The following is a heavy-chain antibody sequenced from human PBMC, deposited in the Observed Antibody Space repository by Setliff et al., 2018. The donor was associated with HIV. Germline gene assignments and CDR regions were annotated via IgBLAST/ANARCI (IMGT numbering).Heavy chain of an antibody. CDR1: GYTFTSYG. CDR2: ISAYNGNT. Sequence: ASVKVSCKASGYTFTSYGISWVRQAPGQGLEWMGWISAYNGNTNYAQKLQGRVTMTRDTSTSTAYMELRSLRSDETAVYYCARVWEWNYDLGYWGQGTLVTVAS. J-gene: IGHJ4*02. V-gene: IGHV1-18*01. D-gene: IGHD1-7*01. CDR3: ARVWEWNYDLGY.